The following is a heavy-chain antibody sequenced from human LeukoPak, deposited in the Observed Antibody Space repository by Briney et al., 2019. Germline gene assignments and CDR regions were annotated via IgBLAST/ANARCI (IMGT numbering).Heavy chain of an antibody. J-gene: IGHJ4*02. Sequence: SETLSLTCTVSGGSISSSSYYWGWIRQPPGKGLEWIGSIYYSGSTYYNPSLKSRVTISVDTSKNQFSLKLNSVTAADTAVYYCARGRSEGAAAAAHWGQGTLVTVSS. D-gene: IGHD6-13*01. CDR2: IYYSGST. V-gene: IGHV4-39*07. CDR3: ARGRSEGAAAAAH. CDR1: GGSISSSSYY.